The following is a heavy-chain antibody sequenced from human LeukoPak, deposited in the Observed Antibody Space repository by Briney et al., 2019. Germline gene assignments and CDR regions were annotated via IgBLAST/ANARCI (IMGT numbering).Heavy chain of an antibody. J-gene: IGHJ4*02. V-gene: IGHV3-74*01. Sequence: PGGSLRLSCAASGFAFNRFWIHWVRQAPEKGLVWVSHIDSDGRDTTYGDPAKGRFTMYRDNAKNTVYLQMNSLRADDTAVYYCVRGTSVVAGIDFWGQGTLVTVSS. CDR2: IDSDGRDT. D-gene: IGHD2-15*01. CDR3: VRGTSVVAGIDF. CDR1: GFAFNRFW.